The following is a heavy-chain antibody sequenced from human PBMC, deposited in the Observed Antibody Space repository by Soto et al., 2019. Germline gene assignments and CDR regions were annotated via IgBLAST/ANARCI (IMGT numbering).Heavy chain of an antibody. J-gene: IGHJ4*02. V-gene: IGHV3-30-3*01. CDR1: GFTFSSYA. CDR3: ARDRYSTWLFLDY. D-gene: IGHD3-16*02. CDR2: ISHDGYKK. Sequence: QVQLVESGGGVVQPGRSLRLSCAASGFTFSSYAMHWVRQAPGKGLEWVAVISHDGYKKSYADSVKGRFTISRDNSKNTLYLQVNSLRAEDTAVYYCARDRYSTWLFLDYWGQGTLVTVSS.